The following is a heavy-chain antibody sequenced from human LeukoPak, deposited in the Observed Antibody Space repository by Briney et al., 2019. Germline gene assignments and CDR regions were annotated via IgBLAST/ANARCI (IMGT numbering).Heavy chain of an antibody. Sequence: ASVKVSCKASGYTFTSYGISWVRQAPGQGLEWMGWISAYNGNTNYAQKLQGRVTMTTDTSTSTAYMELRSLRSDDTAVYYCARGSSGYYFDYYYGMDVWGQGTTVTVSS. V-gene: IGHV1-18*01. J-gene: IGHJ6*02. CDR3: ARGSSGYYFDYYYGMDV. CDR2: ISAYNGNT. CDR1: GYTFTSYG. D-gene: IGHD3-22*01.